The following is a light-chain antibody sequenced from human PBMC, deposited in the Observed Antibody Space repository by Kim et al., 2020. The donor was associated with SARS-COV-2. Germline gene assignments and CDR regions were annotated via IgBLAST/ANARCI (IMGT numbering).Light chain of an antibody. CDR2: LAS. V-gene: IGKV2-28*01. Sequence: EIVMTQSPLSLPVTPGEPASISCRSSQSLLHSNGNNYLDWYVRKPGQSPQLLFYLASNRASGAPDRFSASGSGRDFTLKISRMEADDVGVYYCMQALETPRTFGVGTKVDIK. J-gene: IGKJ4*01. CDR1: QSLLHSNGNNY. CDR3: MQALETPRT.